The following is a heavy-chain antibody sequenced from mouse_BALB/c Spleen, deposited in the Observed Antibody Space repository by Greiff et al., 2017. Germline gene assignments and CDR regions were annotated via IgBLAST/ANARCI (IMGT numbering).Heavy chain of an antibody. Sequence: QVQLQQPGAELVKPGASVKLSCKASGYTFTSYWMHWVKQRPGQGLEWIGEINPSNGRTNYNEKFKSKATLTVDKSSSTAYMQLSSLTSEDSAVYYCASRVYAMDYWGQGTSVTVSS. J-gene: IGHJ4*01. CDR1: GYTFTSYW. CDR3: ASRVYAMDY. V-gene: IGHV1S81*02. CDR2: INPSNGRT.